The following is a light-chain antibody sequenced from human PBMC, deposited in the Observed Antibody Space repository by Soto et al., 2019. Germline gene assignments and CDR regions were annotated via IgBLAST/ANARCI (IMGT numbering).Light chain of an antibody. J-gene: IGLJ1*01. Sequence: QSALTQPASVSGSPGQSITISCTGTSSDVGAYNFVSWYQENPGKAPKLIIYEVSDRPSGVSHRFSGSKSGNTASLTISGLQAEDEADYYCSSYTTSSTYVFGTGTKVTVL. CDR3: SSYTTSSTYV. V-gene: IGLV2-14*01. CDR1: SSDVGAYNF. CDR2: EVS.